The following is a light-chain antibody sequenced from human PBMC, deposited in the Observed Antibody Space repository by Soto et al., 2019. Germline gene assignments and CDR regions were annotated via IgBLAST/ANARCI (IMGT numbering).Light chain of an antibody. Sequence: EIVMTQSPATLSVSAGERITLSCSASESDSSNLAWYQQKPGQATRLLIYGASTSATGIPARFSGSGSGTKFPLTISSLQSEDFAVYSCQQYNNWPPLTFGGGTKVEIK. CDR2: GAS. CDR3: QQYNNWPPLT. V-gene: IGKV3D-15*01. CDR1: ESDSSN. J-gene: IGKJ4*01.